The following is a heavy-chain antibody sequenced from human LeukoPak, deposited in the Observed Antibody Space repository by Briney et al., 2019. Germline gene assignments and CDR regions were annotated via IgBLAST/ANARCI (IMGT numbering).Heavy chain of an antibody. CDR1: GGSFSGYY. V-gene: IGHV4-31*11. Sequence: SETLSLTCAVYGGSFSGYYWSWIRQHPGKGLEWIGYIYYSGSTYYNPSLKSRVTISVDTSKNQFSLKLSSVTAADTAVYYCAREIGAMGDHWFDPWGQGTLVTVSS. J-gene: IGHJ5*02. CDR2: IYYSGST. D-gene: IGHD5-18*01. CDR3: AREIGAMGDHWFDP.